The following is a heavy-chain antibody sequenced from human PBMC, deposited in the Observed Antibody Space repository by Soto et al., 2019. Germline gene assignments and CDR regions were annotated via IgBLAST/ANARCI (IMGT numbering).Heavy chain of an antibody. Sequence: LRLSCAASGFTFSTYGMHWVRQAPGKGLEWVAAMSYDGTKEYYVDSVKGRFTISRDNSRNTLFLQLNSLRAEDTAVYYCAKEYGSTWIDHWGQGTLVTVSS. V-gene: IGHV3-30*18. J-gene: IGHJ4*02. CDR3: AKEYGSTWIDH. CDR2: MSYDGTKE. CDR1: GFTFSTYG. D-gene: IGHD6-13*01.